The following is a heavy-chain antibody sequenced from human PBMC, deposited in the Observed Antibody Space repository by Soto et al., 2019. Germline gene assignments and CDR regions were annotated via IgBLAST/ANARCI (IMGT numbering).Heavy chain of an antibody. CDR1: GGSISSYY. J-gene: IGHJ4*02. CDR2: IYYSGST. D-gene: IGHD3-10*01. Sequence: QVQLQESGPGLVKPSETLSLTCTVSGGSISSYYWSWIRQPPGKGLEWIGYIYYSGSTNYTPSLKSRVTVLVDTSKHPFPLHLSPVTTADTALYYCAGGRTWYYYAARGQGTLVTVSS. CDR3: AGGRTWYYYAA. V-gene: IGHV4-59*01.